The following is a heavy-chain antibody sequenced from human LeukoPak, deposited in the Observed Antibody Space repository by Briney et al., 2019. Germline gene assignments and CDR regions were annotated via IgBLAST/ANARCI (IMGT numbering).Heavy chain of an antibody. D-gene: IGHD3-22*01. V-gene: IGHV1-2*02. Sequence: ASVKVSCKASGYTFTGYYMHWVRQAPGQGLEWMGWINPNSGGTNYAQKFQGRVTMTRDTSTSTAYMELSRLRSDDTAVYYCASTGYDSSGYYYNYWGQGTLVTVSS. CDR3: ASTGYDSSGYYYNY. CDR2: INPNSGGT. CDR1: GYTFTGYY. J-gene: IGHJ4*02.